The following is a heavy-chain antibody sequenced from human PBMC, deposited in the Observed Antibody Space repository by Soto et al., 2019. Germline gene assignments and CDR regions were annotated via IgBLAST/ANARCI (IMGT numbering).Heavy chain of an antibody. CDR2: ISDYNGNT. D-gene: IGHD4-17*01. CDR1: GYTFTSYG. CDR3: ARFGVTTRTKPTQSNFDY. J-gene: IGHJ4*02. V-gene: IGHV1-18*01. Sequence: QVQLVQSGAEVKKPGASVKVSCKASGYTFTSYGISWVRQAPGQGLEWMGWISDYNGNTNYAQKLQGRVTMTTDTATSTAYMELRSLRSDDTAVYYCARFGVTTRTKPTQSNFDYWGQGTLVTVSS.